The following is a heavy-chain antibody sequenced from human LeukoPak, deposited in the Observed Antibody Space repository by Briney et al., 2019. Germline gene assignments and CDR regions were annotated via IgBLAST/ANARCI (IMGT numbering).Heavy chain of an antibody. CDR1: GGSISGYY. CDR2: IYYSGST. V-gene: IGHV4-59*01. Sequence: PSETLSLTCTVSGGSISGYYWSWIRQPPGKGLEWIGYIYYSGSTNYNPSLKSRVTISVDTSKNQFSLKLSSVTAADTAVYYCARGDYSSSWYGNNWFDPWGQGTLVTVSS. D-gene: IGHD6-13*01. J-gene: IGHJ5*02. CDR3: ARGDYSSSWYGNNWFDP.